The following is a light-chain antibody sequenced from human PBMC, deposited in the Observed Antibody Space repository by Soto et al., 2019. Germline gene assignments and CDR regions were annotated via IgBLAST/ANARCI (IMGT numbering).Light chain of an antibody. Sequence: DIQMTQSPSSLSASVADRVTITCRASQGISNYLAWYQQKPGKVPKLLIYAASTLQSGVPSRFSGSGSRPDFSLTITSLQPDDVATYCCQKYKSAPRTFGQGTKVDIK. J-gene: IGKJ1*01. CDR3: QKYKSAPRT. V-gene: IGKV1-27*01. CDR1: QGISNY. CDR2: AAS.